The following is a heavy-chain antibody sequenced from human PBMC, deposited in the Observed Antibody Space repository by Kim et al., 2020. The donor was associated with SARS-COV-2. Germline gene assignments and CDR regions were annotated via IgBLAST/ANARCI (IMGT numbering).Heavy chain of an antibody. V-gene: IGHV1-18*01. D-gene: IGHD3-22*01. Sequence: YAQKLQGRVTMTTDTSTSTAYMELRSLRSDDTAVYYCARAITMIVVPEDYWGQGTLVSVSS. CDR3: ARAITMIVVPEDY. J-gene: IGHJ4*02.